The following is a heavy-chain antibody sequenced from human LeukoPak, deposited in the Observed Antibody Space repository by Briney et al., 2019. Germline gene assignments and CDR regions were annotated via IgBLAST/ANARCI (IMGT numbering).Heavy chain of an antibody. CDR1: GPSISSYS. CDR2: IYYSGCT. Sequence: SDPLSLTCTISGPSISSYSWRWIRQPPGKGLEWIGYIYYSGCTNYNPSLKSRVTLSVGTSQKQFALTLDPVTTRDTAVDYWARDTLESYGSGSYRWFDPWGQGTLVTVSS. CDR3: ARDTLESYGSGSYRWFDP. J-gene: IGHJ5*02. V-gene: IGHV4-59*01. D-gene: IGHD3-10*01.